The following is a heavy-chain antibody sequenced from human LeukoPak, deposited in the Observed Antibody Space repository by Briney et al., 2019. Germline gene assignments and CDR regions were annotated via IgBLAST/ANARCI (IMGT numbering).Heavy chain of an antibody. CDR2: ISGSGGST. CDR1: GFTFSSYW. J-gene: IGHJ4*02. D-gene: IGHD3-3*01. V-gene: IGHV3-23*01. Sequence: GGSLRLSCAASGFTFSSYWMHWVRQAPGKGLEWVSAISGSGGSTYYADSVKGRFTISRDNSKNTLYLQMNSLRAEDTAVYYCAKTGSSGYYHHWGQGTLVTVSS. CDR3: AKTGSSGYYHH.